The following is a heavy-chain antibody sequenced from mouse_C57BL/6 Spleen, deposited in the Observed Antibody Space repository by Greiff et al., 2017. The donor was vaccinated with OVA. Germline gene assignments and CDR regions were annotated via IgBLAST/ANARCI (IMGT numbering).Heavy chain of an antibody. CDR1: GYTFTSYW. CDR2: IDPSDSET. CDR3: ARLGWDGYFDY. V-gene: IGHV1-52*01. Sequence: VQLQQPGAELVRPGSSVKLSCKASGYTFTSYWMHWVKQRPIQGLEWIGNIDPSDSETHYNQKFKDKATLTVDKSSSTAYMQLSSLTSEDSAVYYCARLGWDGYFDYWGQGTTLTVSS. J-gene: IGHJ2*01. D-gene: IGHD4-1*01.